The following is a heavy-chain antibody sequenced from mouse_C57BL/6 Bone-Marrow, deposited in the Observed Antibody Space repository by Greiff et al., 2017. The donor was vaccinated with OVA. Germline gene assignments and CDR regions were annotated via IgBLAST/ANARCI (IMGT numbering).Heavy chain of an antibody. J-gene: IGHJ3*01. CDR2: IDPSDSYT. CDR1: GYTFTSYW. V-gene: IGHV1-69*01. CDR3: AREGDTAY. D-gene: IGHD3-3*01. Sequence: QVQLKQPGAELVMPGASVKLSCKASGYTFTSYWMHWVKQRPGQGLEWIGEIDPSDSYTNYNQKFKGKATLTADKSSSTAYMQLSSLTSEDSAVYFCAREGDTAYWGQGTLVTVSA.